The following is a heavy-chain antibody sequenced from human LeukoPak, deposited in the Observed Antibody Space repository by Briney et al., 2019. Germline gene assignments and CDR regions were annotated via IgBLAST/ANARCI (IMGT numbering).Heavy chain of an antibody. CDR2: ISGSGGST. CDR1: GFTFSSYA. D-gene: IGHD3-3*01. Sequence: GGSLRLSCAASGFTFSSYAMSWVRQAPGKGLEWVSAISGSGGSTYYADSVKGRFTISRDNSKNTLYLQMNSLRAEDTAVYYCAKDSHSTYYDFWSGPENWFDPWGQGTLVTVSS. V-gene: IGHV3-23*01. CDR3: AKDSHSTYYDFWSGPENWFDP. J-gene: IGHJ5*02.